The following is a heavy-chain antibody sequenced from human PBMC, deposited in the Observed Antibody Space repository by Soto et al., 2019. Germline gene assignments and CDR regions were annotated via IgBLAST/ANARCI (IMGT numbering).Heavy chain of an antibody. CDR1: GFTFSSYA. J-gene: IGHJ6*02. Sequence: GGSLRLSCAASGFTFSSYAMSWVRQAPGKGLEWVSGVTGSGGTTDYADSVKGRFTISRDNSKNTLYLQMNSLRAEDTAVYYCAKHLPAANYYYSYGMDVWGQGTTVTVSS. CDR3: AKHLPAANYYYSYGMDV. D-gene: IGHD2-2*01. V-gene: IGHV3-23*01. CDR2: VTGSGGTT.